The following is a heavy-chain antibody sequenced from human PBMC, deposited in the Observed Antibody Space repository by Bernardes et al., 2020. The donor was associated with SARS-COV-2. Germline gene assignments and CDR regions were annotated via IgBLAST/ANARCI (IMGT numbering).Heavy chain of an antibody. CDR1: GFTFSSYA. CDR2: ISGSGGST. J-gene: IGHJ6*02. D-gene: IGHD2-15*01. CDR3: AKDRGYCSGGSCYSGGIYGMDV. V-gene: IGHV3-23*01. Sequence: GGSLRLSCAASGFTFSSYAMSWVRQAPGKGLEWVSAISGSGGSTYYADSVKGRFTISRDNSKNTLYLQMNSLRAEDTAVYYCAKDRGYCSGGSCYSGGIYGMDVWGQGTTVTVSS.